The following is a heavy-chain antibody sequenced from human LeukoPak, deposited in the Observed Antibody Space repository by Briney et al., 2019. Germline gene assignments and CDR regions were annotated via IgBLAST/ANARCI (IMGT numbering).Heavy chain of an antibody. CDR1: GFTFSRYG. Sequence: QPGRSLRLFCAASGFTFSRYGMHWVRQAPGKGLEWVAVISSDGSNKYYADSVKGRFTISRDNSKNTLYLQMNSLKAEDTAVYYCAKFGYCSSTSCPGDYWGQGTLVTVSS. CDR3: AKFGYCSSTSCPGDY. CDR2: ISSDGSNK. D-gene: IGHD2-2*03. J-gene: IGHJ4*02. V-gene: IGHV3-30*18.